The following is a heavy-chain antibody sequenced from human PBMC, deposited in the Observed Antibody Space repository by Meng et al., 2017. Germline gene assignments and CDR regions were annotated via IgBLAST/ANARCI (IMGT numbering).Heavy chain of an antibody. V-gene: IGHV1-69-2*01. J-gene: IGHJ5*02. CDR1: GYTFTDYY. Sequence: EVQLVQSGAEVKKPGATVKISCKVSGYTFTDYYMHWVQQAPGKGLEWMGLVDPEDGETIYAEKFQGRVTITADTSTDTAYMELSSLRSEDTAVYYCARDQMARWRLQIRGWFDPWGQGTLVTVSS. CDR2: VDPEDGET. CDR3: ARDQMARWRLQIRGWFDP. D-gene: IGHD5-24*01.